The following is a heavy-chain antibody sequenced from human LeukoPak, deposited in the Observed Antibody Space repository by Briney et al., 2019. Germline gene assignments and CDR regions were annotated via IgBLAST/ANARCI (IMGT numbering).Heavy chain of an antibody. CDR1: GGTFSSYA. Sequence: SVKVSCKASGGTFSSYAISWVRQAPGQGLEWMGGIIPIFGTANYAQKFQGRVTITADESTSTAYMELSSLRSEDTAVYYCARVAVGATRDWFDPWGQGTLVTVSS. CDR3: ARVAVGATRDWFDP. J-gene: IGHJ5*02. CDR2: IIPIFGTA. V-gene: IGHV1-69*13. D-gene: IGHD1-26*01.